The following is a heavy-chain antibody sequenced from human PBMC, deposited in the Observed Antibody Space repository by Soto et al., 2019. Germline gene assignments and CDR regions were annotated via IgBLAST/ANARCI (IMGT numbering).Heavy chain of an antibody. CDR1: GGSFSGYY. J-gene: IGHJ5*02. D-gene: IGHD6-13*01. Sequence: SETLSLTCAVYGGSFSGYYWRWIRQPPGKGLEWIGEINHSGSTNYNPSLKSRVTISVDTSKSQFSLKLSSVTAADTAVYYCARGIAAAGTEGWFDPWGQGTLVTVSS. CDR2: INHSGST. CDR3: ARGIAAAGTEGWFDP. V-gene: IGHV4-34*01.